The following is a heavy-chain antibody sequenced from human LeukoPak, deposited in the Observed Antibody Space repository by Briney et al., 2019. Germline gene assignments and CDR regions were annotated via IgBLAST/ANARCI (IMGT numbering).Heavy chain of an antibody. D-gene: IGHD2-8*01. CDR3: AVYRGKSSRDFDL. J-gene: IGHJ2*01. CDR2: ISSSGSTT. Sequence: GGPLRLSCAASGFTFSNYEMNWVRQGPGKGLEWISYISSSGSTTYYADSVKGRFTISRDNAKNSLYLQMNSLRAEDTALYYCAVYRGKSSRDFDLWGRGTLVTVSS. V-gene: IGHV3-48*03. CDR1: GFTFSNYE.